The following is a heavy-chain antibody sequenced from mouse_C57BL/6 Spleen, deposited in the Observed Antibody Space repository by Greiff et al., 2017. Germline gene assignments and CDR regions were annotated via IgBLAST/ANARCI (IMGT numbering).Heavy chain of an antibody. V-gene: IGHV1-26*01. CDR3: ARGGWLLYFDY. Sequence: EVQLQQSGPELVKPGASVKISCKASGYTFTDYYMNWVKQSPGKSLEWIGDINPNNGGTSYNQKFKGKATLTVDKSSSTAYMELRSLTSEDSAVYYCARGGWLLYFDYWGQGTTLTVSS. D-gene: IGHD2-3*01. CDR2: INPNNGGT. CDR1: GYTFTDYY. J-gene: IGHJ2*01.